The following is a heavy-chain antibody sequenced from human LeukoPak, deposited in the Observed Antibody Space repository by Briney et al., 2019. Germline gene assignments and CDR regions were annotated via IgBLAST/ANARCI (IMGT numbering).Heavy chain of an antibody. CDR1: GIPLSNYV. Sequence: PGGSLRLSCAVSGIPLSNYVMSWVRQAPGKGLEWVAGISDSGGRTKYADSVKGRFTISRDNPKNTLYLQMNSLRAEDTAVYFCAKRGVVIRVILVGFHKEAYYFDSWGQGALVTVSS. J-gene: IGHJ4*02. D-gene: IGHD3-10*01. CDR3: AKRGVVIRVILVGFHKEAYYFDS. V-gene: IGHV3-23*01. CDR2: ISDSGGRT.